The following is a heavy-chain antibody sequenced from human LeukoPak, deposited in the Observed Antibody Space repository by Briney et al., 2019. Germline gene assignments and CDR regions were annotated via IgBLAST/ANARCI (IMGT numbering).Heavy chain of an antibody. V-gene: IGHV4-39*07. J-gene: IGHJ4*02. CDR2: IYYSGST. CDR3: ARDMERGYYDSSGYYDY. CDR1: GGSISSSSYY. Sequence: SETLSLTCTVSGGSISSSSYYWGWIRQPPGKGLEWIGSIYYSGSTYYNPSLKSRVTISVDTSKDQFSLKLSSVTAADTAVYYCARDMERGYYDSSGYYDYWGQGTLVTVSS. D-gene: IGHD3-22*01.